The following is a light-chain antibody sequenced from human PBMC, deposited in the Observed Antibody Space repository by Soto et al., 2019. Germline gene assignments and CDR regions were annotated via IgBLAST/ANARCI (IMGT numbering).Light chain of an antibody. Sequence: QSALTQPASVSGSPGQSITISCTGTSSDIGTYNYVSWYQQHPGKAPKLMIYEVNYRPSGVSNRFSGSKSGNTASLTISGLQSEDEADYYCNSYSSSNTWVFGGGTKLTVL. CDR2: EVN. CDR1: SSDIGTYNY. V-gene: IGLV2-14*01. J-gene: IGLJ3*02. CDR3: NSYSSSNTWV.